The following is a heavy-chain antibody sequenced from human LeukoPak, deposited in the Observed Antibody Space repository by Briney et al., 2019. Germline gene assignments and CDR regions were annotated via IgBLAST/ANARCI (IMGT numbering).Heavy chain of an antibody. CDR2: ISSSSSYI. CDR1: GFTLSSYS. Sequence: GGSLRLSCAASGFTLSSYSMNWVRQAPGKGLEWVSSISSSSSYIYYADSVKGRFTISRDNAKNSLYLQMNSLRAEDTAVYYCARTYCSGGSGHPRGYYFDFWGQGTLVTVSS. D-gene: IGHD2-15*01. CDR3: ARTYCSGGSGHPRGYYFDF. J-gene: IGHJ4*02. V-gene: IGHV3-21*01.